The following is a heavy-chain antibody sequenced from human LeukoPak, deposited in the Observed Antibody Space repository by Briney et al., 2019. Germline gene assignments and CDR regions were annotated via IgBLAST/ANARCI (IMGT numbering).Heavy chain of an antibody. CDR3: ATVSSDYYDSSGSTRNFDY. V-gene: IGHV1-24*01. Sequence: ASVKVSCKVSGYTLTELSMHWVRQAPGKGLEWMGGFDPEDGETIYAQKFQGRVTMTEDTSTDTAYMELSSLRSEDTAVYYCATVSSDYYDSSGSTRNFDYWGQGTLVTVSS. D-gene: IGHD3-22*01. CDR1: GYTLTELS. CDR2: FDPEDGET. J-gene: IGHJ4*02.